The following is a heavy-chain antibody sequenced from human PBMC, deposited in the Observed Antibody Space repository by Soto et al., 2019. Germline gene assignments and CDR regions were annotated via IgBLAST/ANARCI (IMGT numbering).Heavy chain of an antibody. CDR3: ARDGQGLAPYALDV. J-gene: IGHJ6*02. CDR1: GFTFSGHA. D-gene: IGHD6-19*01. CDR2: IWYDGSNK. Sequence: QVQLVESGGGVAQPGRSLRLSCTVSGFTFSGHAMHWVRQAPGKGLEWVTQIWYDGSNKYYAESVKGRFTISRDNSKNTLYLQMNSLRVEDTDVYDCARDGQGLAPYALDVWGQGTSVTVSS. V-gene: IGHV3-33*01.